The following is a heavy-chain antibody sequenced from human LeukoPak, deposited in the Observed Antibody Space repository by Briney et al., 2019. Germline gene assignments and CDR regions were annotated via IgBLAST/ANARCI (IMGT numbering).Heavy chain of an antibody. J-gene: IGHJ4*02. CDR1: GGSFSDYY. Sequence: SETLSLTCAVYGGSFSDYYRSWIRQPPGKGLEWIGEINHSGSTNYNPSLKSRVTISVDTSKNQFSLNLSSVTAADTAVYYCARRDEQQLAFDYWGQGTLVTVSS. D-gene: IGHD6-13*01. CDR2: INHSGST. CDR3: ARRDEQQLAFDY. V-gene: IGHV4-34*01.